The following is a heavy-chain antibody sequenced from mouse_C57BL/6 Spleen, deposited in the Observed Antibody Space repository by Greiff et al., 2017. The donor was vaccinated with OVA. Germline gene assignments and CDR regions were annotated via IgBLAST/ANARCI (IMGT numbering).Heavy chain of an antibody. CDR3: ARENGYYAFAY. V-gene: IGHV5-4*01. Sequence: DVKLAESGGGLVKPGGSLKLSCAASGFTFSSYAMSWVRQTPEKRLEWVATISDGGSYTYYPDNVKGRFTISRDNAKNNLYLQMSHLKSEDTAMYYCARENGYYAFAYWGQGTLVTVSA. D-gene: IGHD2-3*01. CDR2: ISDGGSYT. J-gene: IGHJ3*01. CDR1: GFTFSSYA.